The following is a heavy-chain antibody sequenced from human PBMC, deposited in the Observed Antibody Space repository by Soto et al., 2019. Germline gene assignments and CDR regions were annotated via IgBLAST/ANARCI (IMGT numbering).Heavy chain of an antibody. CDR2: INHSGST. Sequence: QVQLQQWGAGLLKPSETLSLTCAVYGGSFSGYYWSWIRQPPGKGLEWIGEINHSGSTNYNPSLKIRVTISVDTSKNQFSLKLSSVTAADTAVYYCASPAGSQLQYYYYGMDVWGQGTTVTVSS. CDR3: ASPAGSQLQYYYYGMDV. CDR1: GGSFSGYY. D-gene: IGHD2-2*01. V-gene: IGHV4-34*01. J-gene: IGHJ6*02.